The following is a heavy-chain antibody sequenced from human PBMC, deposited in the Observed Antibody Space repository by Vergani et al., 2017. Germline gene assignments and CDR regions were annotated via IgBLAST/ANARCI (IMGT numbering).Heavy chain of an antibody. V-gene: IGHV3-30*02. CDR2: IRYDGTKR. D-gene: IGHD3-22*01. J-gene: IGHJ1*01. CDR1: GFTFRIYG. CDR3: TKAGQYDSDNFHDS. Sequence: QVQLVESGGGVVQPGGSLRLSCIAPGFTFRIYGMHWVRQAPGKGLEWVAFIRYDGTKRFYGDSVKGRFTISRDNYQTTVFLQMNSLRADDSAVYYCTKAGQYDSDNFHDSWGQGALVTVAS.